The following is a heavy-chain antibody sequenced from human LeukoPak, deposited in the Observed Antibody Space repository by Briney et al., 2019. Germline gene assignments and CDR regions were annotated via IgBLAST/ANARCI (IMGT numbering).Heavy chain of an antibody. D-gene: IGHD2-2*02. V-gene: IGHV3-7*03. CDR1: GFTFNTYW. Sequence: GGSLRLSCAASGFTFNTYWMSWVRQAPGKGLEWVGTINEDGSEKYYVGSVKGRFSIPRDNAKKSLLLHMSSLRAEDTAVYYCARAGGRTATRCSTTPAFDSWGQGTLVTVSS. CDR2: INEDGSEK. J-gene: IGHJ4*02. CDR3: ARAGGRTATRCSTTPAFDS.